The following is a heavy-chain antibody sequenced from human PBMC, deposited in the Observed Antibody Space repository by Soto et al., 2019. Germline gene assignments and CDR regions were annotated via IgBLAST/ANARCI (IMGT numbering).Heavy chain of an antibody. CDR3: ARVARTKTNMGFDY. CDR2: IYHSGST. J-gene: IGHJ4*02. D-gene: IGHD2-2*01. CDR1: GGSISSGGYS. Sequence: KPSETLSLTCAVSGGSISSGGYSWSWIRQPPGKGLEWIGYIYHSGSTYYNPSLKGRVTISVDRSKNQFSLKLSSVTAADTAVYYCARVARTKTNMGFDYWGQGTLVTVSS. V-gene: IGHV4-30-2*01.